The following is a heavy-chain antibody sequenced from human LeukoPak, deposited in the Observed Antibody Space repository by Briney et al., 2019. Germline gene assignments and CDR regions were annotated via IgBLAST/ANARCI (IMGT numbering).Heavy chain of an antibody. V-gene: IGHV4-34*11. Sequence: SETLSLTCAVYGGSFSGYYWSWIRQPPGKGLQWIGYIYYSGSTNYNPSLESRVTISVDTSKNQFSLNLRSVTAADTAVYYCARVPQRTYSNYWGYFDYWGQGALVTVSS. D-gene: IGHD4-11*01. CDR3: ARVPQRTYSNYWGYFDY. CDR1: GGSFSGYY. J-gene: IGHJ4*02. CDR2: IYYSGST.